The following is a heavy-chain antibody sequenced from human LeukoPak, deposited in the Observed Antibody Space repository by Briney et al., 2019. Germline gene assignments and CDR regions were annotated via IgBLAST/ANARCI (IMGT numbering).Heavy chain of an antibody. V-gene: IGHV4-61*02. CDR1: GGSISSGSYY. J-gene: IGHJ6*03. D-gene: IGHD2-2*01. CDR3: ARDIVVVPAAPYYYYYMDV. Sequence: SQTLSLTCTVSGGSISSGSYYWSWIRQPAGKGLEWIGRIYTSGSTNYNPSLKSRVTISVDTSKNQFSLKLSSVTAADTAVYYCARDIVVVPAAPYYYYYMDVWGKGTTVTVSS. CDR2: IYTSGST.